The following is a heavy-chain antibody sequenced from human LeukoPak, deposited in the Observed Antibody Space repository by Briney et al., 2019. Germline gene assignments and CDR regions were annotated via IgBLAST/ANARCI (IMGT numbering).Heavy chain of an antibody. D-gene: IGHD6-19*01. V-gene: IGHV4-31*03. Sequence: SETLSLTCTVSGGSISSGGYYWSWIRQHPGKGLEWIGYIYYSGSTYYNPSLKSRVTISVDTSKNQFSLKLSSVTAADTAVYYRARAWLGISKYFQHWGQGTLVTVSS. CDR2: IYYSGST. J-gene: IGHJ1*01. CDR1: GGSISSGGYY. CDR3: ARAWLGISKYFQH.